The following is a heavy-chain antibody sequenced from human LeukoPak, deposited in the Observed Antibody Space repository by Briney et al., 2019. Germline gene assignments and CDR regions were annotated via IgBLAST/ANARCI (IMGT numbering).Heavy chain of an antibody. V-gene: IGHV3-7*01. CDR3: VRDQYAYCVTTSCYDLGGYFDY. CDR2: IKQDGSEK. J-gene: IGHJ4*02. Sequence: GGSLRLSCAASEFTFRNYWMTWVRQAPGKGLEWVANIKQDGSEKYYVESVKGRFTISRDNAKNSLYLQMNSLRAEDTAVYYCVRDQYAYCVTTSCYDLGGYFDYWGQGTLVTVSS. CDR1: EFTFRNYW. D-gene: IGHD2-2*01.